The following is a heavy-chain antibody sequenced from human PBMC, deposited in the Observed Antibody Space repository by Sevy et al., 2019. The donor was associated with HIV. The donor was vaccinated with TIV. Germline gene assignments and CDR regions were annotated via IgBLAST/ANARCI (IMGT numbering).Heavy chain of an antibody. V-gene: IGHV3-7*01. CDR3: AHETFGRFES. D-gene: IGHD3-16*01. CDR1: GFTLSANW. Sequence: GGSLRLSCAASGFTLSANWMNWVHQAPGKGLEWVANIKPDGSDKHYVDSVEGRFTISRDNAKNLLFLQMNSLRVEDTAVYYCAHETFGRFESWGQGSLVTVSS. J-gene: IGHJ4*02. CDR2: IKPDGSDK.